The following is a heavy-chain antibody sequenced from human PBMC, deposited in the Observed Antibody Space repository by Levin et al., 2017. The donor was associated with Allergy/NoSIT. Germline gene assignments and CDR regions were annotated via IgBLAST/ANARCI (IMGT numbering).Heavy chain of an antibody. CDR3: VRDRSWGRLAGHYFDF. Sequence: TSETLSLTCTVSGGSISSGSYFWSWIRQHPEKGLEWIGYISYSGNSNYNPSLKSRVMMSVDTSKNQFSLKVTSVTAADTAIYYCVRDRSWGRLAGHYFDFWGQGTLVTVSS. CDR1: GGSISSGSYF. J-gene: IGHJ4*02. CDR2: ISYSGNS. D-gene: IGHD3-16*01. V-gene: IGHV4-31*03.